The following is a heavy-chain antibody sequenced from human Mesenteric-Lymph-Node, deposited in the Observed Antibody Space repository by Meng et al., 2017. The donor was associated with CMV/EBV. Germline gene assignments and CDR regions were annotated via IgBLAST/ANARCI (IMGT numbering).Heavy chain of an antibody. CDR1: GFTFSAYH. Sequence: GGSLRPSCAASGFTFSAYHMSWMRQAPGKGPEWVSNIYNSGDIIYYADSVKGRFTISRDNAKNSLYLQMNSLRAEDTAVYYCAKDRDTIGSGWYHFDYWGQGTLVTVSS. J-gene: IGHJ4*02. D-gene: IGHD6-19*01. CDR3: AKDRDTIGSGWYHFDY. V-gene: IGHV3-11*04. CDR2: IYNSGDII.